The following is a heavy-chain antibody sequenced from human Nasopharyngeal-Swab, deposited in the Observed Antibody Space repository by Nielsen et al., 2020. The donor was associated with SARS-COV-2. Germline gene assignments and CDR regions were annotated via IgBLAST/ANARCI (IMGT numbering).Heavy chain of an antibody. CDR2: IYYSGST. CDR3: ARRRGVYSYGHDY. D-gene: IGHD5-18*01. J-gene: IGHJ4*02. Sequence: WIRQPPGKGLEWIGSIYYSGSTYYNPSLKSRVTISVDTSKNQFSLKLSSVTAADTAMYYCARRRGVYSYGHDYWGQGTLVTVSS. V-gene: IGHV4-39*01.